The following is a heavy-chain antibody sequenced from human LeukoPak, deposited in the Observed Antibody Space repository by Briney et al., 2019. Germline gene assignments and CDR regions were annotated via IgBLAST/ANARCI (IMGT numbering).Heavy chain of an antibody. CDR1: GYTFTDYY. V-gene: IGHV1-69*13. Sequence: GASVKVSCKASGYTFTDYYMHWVRQAPGQGLEWMGGIIPIFGTANYAQKFQGRVTITADESTSTAYMELSSLRSEDTAVYYCARQRYSGSSFDYWGQGTLVTVSS. D-gene: IGHD5-12*01. CDR2: IIPIFGTA. CDR3: ARQRYSGSSFDY. J-gene: IGHJ4*02.